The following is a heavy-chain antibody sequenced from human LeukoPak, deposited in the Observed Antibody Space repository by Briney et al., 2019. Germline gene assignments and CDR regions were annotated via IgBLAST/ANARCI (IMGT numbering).Heavy chain of an antibody. CDR2: SIYDGSNK. D-gene: IGHD6-13*01. CDR3: ARAPGVGVAAARKQGLYYGMDV. J-gene: IGHJ6*02. V-gene: IGHV3-30-3*01. Sequence: PGRFLKSPGWAFGFAFSINALHWFPRDPAKALVWLAVSIYDGSNKFYADSVKGRFTISRDNSKNTLYLQMNSLRAEDTAVYYCARAPGVGVAAARKQGLYYGMDVWGQGTTVTVSS. CDR1: GFAFSINA.